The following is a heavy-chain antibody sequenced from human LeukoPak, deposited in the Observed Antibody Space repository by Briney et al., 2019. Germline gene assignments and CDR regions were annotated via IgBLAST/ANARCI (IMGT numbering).Heavy chain of an antibody. J-gene: IGHJ4*02. Sequence: ASVKVSCKASGYTFTGYYMHWVRQARGQGLEWMGWINPNSGGTNYAQKFQGRVTMTRDTSISTAYMELSRLRSDDTAVYYCARDSPLVSSGYDYWGQGTLVTVSS. D-gene: IGHD3-22*01. CDR2: INPNSGGT. CDR1: GYTFTGYY. V-gene: IGHV1-2*02. CDR3: ARDSPLVSSGYDY.